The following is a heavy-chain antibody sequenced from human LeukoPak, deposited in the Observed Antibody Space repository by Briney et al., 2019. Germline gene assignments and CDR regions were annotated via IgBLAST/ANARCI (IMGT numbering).Heavy chain of an antibody. CDR1: GGSISSYY. V-gene: IGHV4-59*01. Sequence: MASETLSLTCTVSGGSISSYYWSWIRQPPGKGLEWIGYIYYSGSTNYNPSLKSRVTISVDTSKNQFSLKLSSVTAADTAMYYCARGHYEFGELANWFDPWGQGTLVTVSS. CDR2: IYYSGST. D-gene: IGHD3-10*01. J-gene: IGHJ5*02. CDR3: ARGHYEFGELANWFDP.